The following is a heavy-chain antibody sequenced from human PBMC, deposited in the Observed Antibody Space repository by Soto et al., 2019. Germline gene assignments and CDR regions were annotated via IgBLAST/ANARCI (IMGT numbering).Heavy chain of an antibody. Sequence: SETLSLTCTVSSDSISSYYWSWIRQPPGKRLEWIGYISYSGSTDYNPSLKSRVTISGDTSKNQFSLSLSSMTAADKAVYYCARGGGYDSFDFWGQGIQVTVSS. CDR3: ARGGGYDSFDF. CDR2: ISYSGST. J-gene: IGHJ4*02. V-gene: IGHV4-59*12. D-gene: IGHD2-15*01. CDR1: SDSISSYY.